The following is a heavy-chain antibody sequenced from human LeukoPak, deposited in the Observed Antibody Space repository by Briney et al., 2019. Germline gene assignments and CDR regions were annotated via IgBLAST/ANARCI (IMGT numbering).Heavy chain of an antibody. V-gene: IGHV3-23*01. Sequence: PGGSLGLSCAASGFTFSTYEMNWVRQAPGKGLEWVSAISGSGGSTYYADSVKGRFTISRDNSKNTLYLQMNSLRAEDTAVYYCAKDGYYYDSSAHFDYWGQGTLVTVSS. D-gene: IGHD3-22*01. J-gene: IGHJ4*02. CDR2: ISGSGGST. CDR3: AKDGYYYDSSAHFDY. CDR1: GFTFSTYE.